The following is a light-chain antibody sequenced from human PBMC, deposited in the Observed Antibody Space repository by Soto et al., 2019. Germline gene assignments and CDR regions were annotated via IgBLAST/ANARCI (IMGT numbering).Light chain of an antibody. CDR1: SSDVGGYNY. Sequence: QSVLTQPASVSGSPGQSIAISCTGTSSDVGGYNYVSWYQQHPGEAPKLIIFDVTNRPSGVSDRFSGSKSGSTASLTISGLQADDEADYYCTSFAGSGTYVFGTGTKLTVL. CDR3: TSFAGSGTYV. J-gene: IGLJ1*01. V-gene: IGLV2-14*01. CDR2: DVT.